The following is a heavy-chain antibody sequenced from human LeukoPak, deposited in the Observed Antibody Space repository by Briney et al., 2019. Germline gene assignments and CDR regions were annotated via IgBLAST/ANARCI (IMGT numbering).Heavy chain of an antibody. CDR1: GFPFSSYA. D-gene: IGHD1-26*01. V-gene: IGHV3-30-3*02. Sequence: GGSLRLSCAASGFPFSSYAMHWVRQAPGKGLEWVAVISYDGSNKYYADSVKGRFTISRDNSKNTLYLQMNSLRAEDTAVYYCVKRSVSGTYFFDYWGQGVLVTVSS. CDR2: ISYDGSNK. CDR3: VKRSVSGTYFFDY. J-gene: IGHJ4*02.